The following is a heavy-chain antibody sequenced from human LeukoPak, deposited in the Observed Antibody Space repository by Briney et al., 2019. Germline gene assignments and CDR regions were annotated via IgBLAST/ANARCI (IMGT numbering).Heavy chain of an antibody. D-gene: IGHD5-12*01. Sequence: SETLCLTCTVSGGSISTYYWSGIRQPAGKGLEWIERIYTSGSTNYNPSLKSRVTMSVDTSKNQFSLKLSSVTAADMAVYYCASGRKSGYPSFGGMDVWGQGTTVTVSS. CDR3: ASGRKSGYPSFGGMDV. CDR1: GGSISTYY. CDR2: IYTSGST. J-gene: IGHJ6*02. V-gene: IGHV4-4*07.